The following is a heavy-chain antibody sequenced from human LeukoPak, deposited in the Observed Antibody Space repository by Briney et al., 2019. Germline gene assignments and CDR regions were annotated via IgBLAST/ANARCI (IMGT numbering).Heavy chain of an antibody. CDR1: GGSISSYY. D-gene: IGHD2-2*01. CDR2: IYYSGST. CDR3: ARGPYCSSTSCYRYYYYYMDV. V-gene: IGHV4-59*01. J-gene: IGHJ6*03. Sequence: KPSETLSLTCTVSGGSISSYYWSWIRQSPGKGLEWIGYIYYSGSTNYNPSLKSRVTISVDTSKNQFSLKLSSVTAADTAVYYCARGPYCSSTSCYRYYYYYMDVWRKGTTVTVSS.